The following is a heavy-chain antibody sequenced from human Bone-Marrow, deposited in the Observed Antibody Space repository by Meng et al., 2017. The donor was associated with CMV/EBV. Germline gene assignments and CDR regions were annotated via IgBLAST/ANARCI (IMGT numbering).Heavy chain of an antibody. V-gene: IGHV3-7*03. J-gene: IGHJ5*01. CDR3: ARDNFGRFDS. Sequence: GESLKISCAASGFRLRSYWMNWVRQAPGKGLEWVAMMKNKDGSEDYYLASVRGRFTISRDNARNSLFLQLNNVRPEDTGVYYCARDNFGRFDSWGQGNGVTGSS. D-gene: IGHD1-1*01. CDR1: GFRLRSYW. CDR2: MKNKDGSED.